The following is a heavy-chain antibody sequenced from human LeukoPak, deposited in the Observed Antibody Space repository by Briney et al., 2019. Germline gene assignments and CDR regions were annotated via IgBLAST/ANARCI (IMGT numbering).Heavy chain of an antibody. CDR3: AREEEGIAAAGTIPLFDY. J-gene: IGHJ4*02. CDR1: GFTFSSCA. CDR2: ISYDGSNK. Sequence: PGGSLRLSCAASGFTFSSCAMHWVRQAPGKGLEGVAVISYDGSNKYYADSVKGRFTISRDNSKNTLYLQMNSLRAEDTAVYYCAREEEGIAAAGTIPLFDYWGQGTLVTVSS. V-gene: IGHV3-30*04. D-gene: IGHD6-13*01.